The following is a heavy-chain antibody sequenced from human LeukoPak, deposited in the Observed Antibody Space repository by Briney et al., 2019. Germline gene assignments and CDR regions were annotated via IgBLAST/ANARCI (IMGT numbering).Heavy chain of an antibody. Sequence: GASVKVSCKASGYTFTSYGISWVRQAPGQGLEWMGWISTYNGNTHYAQKLQGRVTMTTDTSTSTAYMELRSLRSDDTAVYYCARSSPAVAGSVFDYWGQGTLVTVSS. J-gene: IGHJ4*02. CDR1: GYTFTSYG. V-gene: IGHV1-18*01. CDR2: ISTYNGNT. CDR3: ARSSPAVAGSVFDY. D-gene: IGHD6-19*01.